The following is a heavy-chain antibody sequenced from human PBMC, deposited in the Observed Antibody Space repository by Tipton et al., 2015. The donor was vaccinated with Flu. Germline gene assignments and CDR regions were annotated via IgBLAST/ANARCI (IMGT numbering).Heavy chain of an antibody. J-gene: IGHJ4*02. CDR3: AKERGFLVDTTMLEW. CDR2: ISGHGFTT. Sequence: SLRLSCAASGFTFSAYAMNWVRQAPGKGLEWVSGISGHGFTTYYADSVKGRFTISRDNSKSTLWLQMNSLRVEDTAVYYCAKERGFLVDTTMLEWWGQGTLVTVSS. CDR1: GFTFSAYA. V-gene: IGHV3-23*01. D-gene: IGHD5-18*01.